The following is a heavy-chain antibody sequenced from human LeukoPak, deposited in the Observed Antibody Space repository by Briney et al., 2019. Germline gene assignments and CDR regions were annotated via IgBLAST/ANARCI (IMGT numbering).Heavy chain of an antibody. Sequence: SVKVSCKASGGTFSSYAISWVRQAPGQGLEWMGRIIPILGIANYAQKFQGRVTITADKSTSTAYMELSSLRSEDTAVYYCARPYYYDSSGYYGDAFDIWGQGTMVTVSS. V-gene: IGHV1-69*04. CDR3: ARPYYYDSSGYYGDAFDI. CDR1: GGTFSSYA. J-gene: IGHJ3*02. CDR2: IIPILGIA. D-gene: IGHD3-22*01.